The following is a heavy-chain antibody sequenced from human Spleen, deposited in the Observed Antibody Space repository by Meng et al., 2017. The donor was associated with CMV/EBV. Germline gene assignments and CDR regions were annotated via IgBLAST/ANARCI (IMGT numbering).Heavy chain of an antibody. CDR1: GFTFSSYS. J-gene: IGHJ4*02. Sequence: GGSLRLSCAASGFTFSSYSMNWVRQAPGKGLEWVSYISSSSSTIYYADSVKGRFTISRDNAKNSLYLQMNSLRAEDTAMYYCAGYPQTYPYSNSSWGQGTLVTVSS. CDR3: AGYPQTYPYSNSS. V-gene: IGHV3-48*04. D-gene: IGHD6-13*01. CDR2: ISSSSSTI.